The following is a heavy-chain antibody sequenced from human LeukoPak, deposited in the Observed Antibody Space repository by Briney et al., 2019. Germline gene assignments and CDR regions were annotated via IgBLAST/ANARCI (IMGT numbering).Heavy chain of an antibody. CDR2: IRYDGSNK. Sequence: GGSLRLSCAASGFTFSDYYMSWIRQAPGKGLEWVAFIRYDGSNKYYADSVKGRFTISRDNAKNSLFLQMNSLRAEDTAVYYCTREQDREASATVVGDYWGQGTLVTVSS. V-gene: IGHV3-30*02. CDR3: TREQDREASATVVGDY. CDR1: GFTFSDYY. D-gene: IGHD4-23*01. J-gene: IGHJ4*02.